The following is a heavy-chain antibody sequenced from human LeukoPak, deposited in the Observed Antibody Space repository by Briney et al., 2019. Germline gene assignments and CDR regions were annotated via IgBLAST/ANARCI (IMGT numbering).Heavy chain of an antibody. J-gene: IGHJ1*01. D-gene: IGHD3-22*01. CDR1: GHSVTSGNYY. CDR3: AGGNDDSKLHH. CDR2: IHHSGTI. Sequence: SETLSLTCSVSGHSVTSGNYYWSWIRQHPEKGPECIGHIHHSGTIYYNPSLLSRATISVDASKNQFSLRLSSVTAADTALYYCAGGNDDSKLHHWGQGTLVTVSS. V-gene: IGHV4-31*03.